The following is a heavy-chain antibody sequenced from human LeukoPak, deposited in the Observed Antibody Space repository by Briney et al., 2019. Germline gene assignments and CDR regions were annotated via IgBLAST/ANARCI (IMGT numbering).Heavy chain of an antibody. J-gene: IGHJ6*02. CDR1: GFTFTSYG. D-gene: IGHD6-25*01. V-gene: IGHV3-43*02. CDR2: MSGDGTRT. Sequence: PGRSLRLSCAASGFTFTSYGIHWVRQAPGKGLEWVSLMSGDGTRTYYADSVKGRFTISRDNSRRSLYLQMTSLSIGDTALYYCVKDNLAARALHSYYFAMDVWGQGTTVTVSS. CDR3: VKDNLAARALHSYYFAMDV.